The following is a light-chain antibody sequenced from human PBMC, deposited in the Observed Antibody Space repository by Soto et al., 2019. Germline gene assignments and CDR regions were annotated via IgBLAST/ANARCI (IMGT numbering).Light chain of an antibody. CDR2: DVS. CDR3: SSYTSSSTLYV. V-gene: IGLV2-14*01. Sequence: QSALTQPASVSGSPGQSITISCPGTSSDVGGYNYVSWYQQHPGKAPKLMIYDVSNRPSGVSNRFSGSKSGNTASLTISGSQAEDEDDYYFSSYTSSSTLYVFGTGTKLTVL. J-gene: IGLJ1*01. CDR1: SSDVGGYNY.